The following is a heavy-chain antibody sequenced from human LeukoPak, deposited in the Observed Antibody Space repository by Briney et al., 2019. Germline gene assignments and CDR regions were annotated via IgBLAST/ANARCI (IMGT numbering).Heavy chain of an antibody. CDR1: GFTFSSYS. J-gene: IGHJ4*02. V-gene: IGHV3-23*01. CDR2: ISGSGGST. CDR3: AKKGLTVTTYYFDY. Sequence: GGSLRLSCAASGFTFSSYSMNWVRQAPGKGLEWVSAISGSGGSTYYADSVKGRFTISRDNSKNTLYLQMNSLRAEDTAVYYCAKKGLTVTTYYFDYWGQGTLVTVSS. D-gene: IGHD4-17*01.